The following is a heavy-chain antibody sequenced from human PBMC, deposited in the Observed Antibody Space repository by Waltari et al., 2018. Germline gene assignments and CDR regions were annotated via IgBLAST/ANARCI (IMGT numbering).Heavy chain of an antibody. J-gene: IGHJ5*02. CDR1: GFPIGSEYY. D-gene: IGHD2-21*02. CDR3: ARLSPYTSSGDFFDP. V-gene: IGHV4-38-2*01. CDR2: TSHSGSA. Sequence: QVQLQESGPRLVKPSETLSLTCSVSGFPIGSEYYWAWVRQSPGEGLVWIGSTSHSGSADYNPALKGRVTRSVDTSKNQFSLKLTSVTVADSGVYYCARLSPYTSSGDFFDPWGQGALVTVSS.